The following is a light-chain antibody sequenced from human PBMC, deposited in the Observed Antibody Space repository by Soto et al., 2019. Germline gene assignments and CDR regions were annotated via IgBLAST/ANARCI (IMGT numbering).Light chain of an antibody. J-gene: IGLJ1*01. CDR1: SSDVGSYNL. V-gene: IGLV2-23*02. CDR2: EVS. Sequence: QSALTQPGSVSGSPGQCITFSCTGTSSDVGSYNLVSWYQHHPAKAPKVMIYEVSKRPSGVANRFTGSKSGNAAALTICGLQAEDEADYYCCSYAGGNTYVIGTGTKVTVL. CDR3: CSYAGGNTYV.